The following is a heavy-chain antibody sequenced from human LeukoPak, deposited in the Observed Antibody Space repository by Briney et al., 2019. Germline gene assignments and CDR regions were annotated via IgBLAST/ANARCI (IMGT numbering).Heavy chain of an antibody. V-gene: IGHV3-23*03. CDR2: IYGGGGVI. D-gene: IGHD5-12*01. J-gene: IGHJ4*02. CDR1: GFTFSVYG. CDR3: AKDRIPDSGYDIDY. Sequence: GGSLRLSCAASGFTFSVYGMYWVRQAPRKGLEWVAGIYGGGGVIKYADSVKGRFTISRDNSENILYLQMDSLRVEDTAMYYCAKDRIPDSGYDIDYWGQGTLVTASS.